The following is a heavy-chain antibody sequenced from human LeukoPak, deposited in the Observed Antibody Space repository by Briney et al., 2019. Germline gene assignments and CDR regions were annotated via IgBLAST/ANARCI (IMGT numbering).Heavy chain of an antibody. CDR1: GYTFTSYA. CDR3: ARGFSGSYLLEALDI. D-gene: IGHD1-26*01. V-gene: IGHV7-4-1*02. CDR2: INTNTGNP. Sequence: ASVKVSCKASGYTFTSYAMNWVRQAPGQGLEWMGWINTNTGNPTYAQGFTGRFVFSLDTSVSTAYLQISSLKAEDTAVYYCARGFSGSYLLEALDIWGQGTIVTVSS. J-gene: IGHJ3*02.